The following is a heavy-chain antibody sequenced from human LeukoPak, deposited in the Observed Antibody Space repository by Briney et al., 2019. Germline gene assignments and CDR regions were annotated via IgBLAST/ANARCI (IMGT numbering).Heavy chain of an antibody. D-gene: IGHD2-2*01. CDR3: ASSKIEMPTYYFDY. J-gene: IGHJ4*02. Sequence: GASVKVSCKASGGTFSSYAISWVRPAPGQGLEWMGRIIPILGIANYAQKFQGRVTITADKSTSTAYMELSSLKSEDTAVYYCASSKIEMPTYYFDYWGQGTLVTVSS. CDR2: IIPILGIA. CDR1: GGTFSSYA. V-gene: IGHV1-69*04.